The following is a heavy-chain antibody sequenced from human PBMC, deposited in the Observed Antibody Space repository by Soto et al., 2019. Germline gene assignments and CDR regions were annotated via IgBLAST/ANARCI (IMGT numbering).Heavy chain of an antibody. D-gene: IGHD2-2*01. CDR3: ARVTGSKGYFDY. CDR1: CYSIRSDYY. Sequence: SETVSLTCAVSCYSIRSDYYWGWIRQPPGKGLEWIGSIYQSGTAYYNPSLKSRVTISVDTSKNEFSLKVSSVTAADTAVYYCARVTGSKGYFDYWGQGTLVTVSS. CDR2: IYQSGTA. J-gene: IGHJ4*02. V-gene: IGHV4-38-2*01.